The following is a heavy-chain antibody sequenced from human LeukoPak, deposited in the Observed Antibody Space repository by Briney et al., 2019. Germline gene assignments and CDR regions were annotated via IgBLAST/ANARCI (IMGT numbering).Heavy chain of an antibody. CDR3: ASPLHILTGWVDAFDI. J-gene: IGHJ3*02. V-gene: IGHV4-39*07. Sequence: SETLSLTCTVSGGSISSSSYYWGWIRQPPEKGLEWIGSIYYSGSTYYNPSLKSRVTISVDTSKNQFSLKLSSVTAADTAVYYCASPLHILTGWVDAFDIWGQGTMVTVSS. CDR1: GGSISSSSYY. CDR2: IYYSGST. D-gene: IGHD3-9*01.